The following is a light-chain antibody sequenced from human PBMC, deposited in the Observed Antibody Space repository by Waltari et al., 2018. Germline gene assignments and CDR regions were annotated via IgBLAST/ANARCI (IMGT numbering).Light chain of an antibody. CDR1: TSDVGGYNL. V-gene: IGLV2-23*01. CDR2: EGT. J-gene: IGLJ2*01. Sequence: QSALTQPASVSGSPGQSITISCTGSTSDVGGYNLVSWYRQFPNKAPQLIIYEGTRRASGVSSRFSASKSGKTASLTISGLQAEDEALYYCSSYARSDNSVLFGGGTQLSVL. CDR3: SSYARSDNSVL.